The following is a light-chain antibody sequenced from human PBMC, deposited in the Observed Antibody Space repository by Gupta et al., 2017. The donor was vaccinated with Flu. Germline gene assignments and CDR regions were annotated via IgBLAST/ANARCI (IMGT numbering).Light chain of an antibody. CDR1: ALPRKY. CDR3: FSPDGTANYWV. V-gene: IGLV3-10*01. CDR2: EDI. Sequence: GQTARITCSGDALPRKYAYWYQQKSGQVPVLVIYEDIKRPSGIPDRFSGYSSGTMATLTLSGAQVEDEADYYGFSPDGTANYWVFGGGTKLNV. J-gene: IGLJ3*02.